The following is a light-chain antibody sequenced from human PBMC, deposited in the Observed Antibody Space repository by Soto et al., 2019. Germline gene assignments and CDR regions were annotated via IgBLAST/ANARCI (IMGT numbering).Light chain of an antibody. V-gene: IGKV3-11*01. Sequence: EIVLTQSPGTLSLSPGESATLSCRASQGIGRYLACFQQKPGQAPRLLIYDASTRATGIPARFSGSGSVTDFTLTISSLEPEDFAVYYCQKRSNWPLTFGPGTKVEIK. CDR3: QKRSNWPLT. J-gene: IGKJ3*01. CDR1: QGIGRY. CDR2: DAS.